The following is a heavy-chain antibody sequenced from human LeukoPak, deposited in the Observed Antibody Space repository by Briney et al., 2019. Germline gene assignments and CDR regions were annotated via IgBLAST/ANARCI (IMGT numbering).Heavy chain of an antibody. V-gene: IGHV1-69*04. Sequence: SVKVSRKASGGIFSSYAISWVRQAPGQGLEWMGRIIPILGIANYAQKFQGRVTITADKSTSTAYMDLSSLRSEDTAAYYCARDLPPYYFDYWGQGTLVTVSS. J-gene: IGHJ4*02. CDR3: ARDLPPYYFDY. CDR2: IIPILGIA. CDR1: GGIFSSYA.